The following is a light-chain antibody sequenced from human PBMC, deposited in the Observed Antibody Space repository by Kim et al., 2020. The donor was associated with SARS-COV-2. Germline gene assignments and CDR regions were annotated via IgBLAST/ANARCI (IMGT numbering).Light chain of an antibody. V-gene: IGKV1-5*03. CDR2: KTS. J-gene: IGKJ2*01. CDR3: QQYYNYVT. CDR1: QSVTTW. Sequence: LSAPVGGRVTITCRASQSVTTWLSWYQQKPGKAPHLLISKTSTLETGVPSRFSGNGYGREFTLTISSLQPDDFATYYCQQYYNYVTFGQGTKLEI.